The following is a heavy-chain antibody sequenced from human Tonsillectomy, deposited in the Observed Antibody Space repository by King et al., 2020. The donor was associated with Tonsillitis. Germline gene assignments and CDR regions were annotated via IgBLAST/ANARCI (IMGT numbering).Heavy chain of an antibody. V-gene: IGHV1-2*02. CDR3: ATYNLEVAGFDY. J-gene: IGHJ4*02. D-gene: IGHD6-19*01. CDR2: INPNSGGT. CDR1: GYIFTDDY. Sequence: QLVQSGAEVKKPGASVKVSCKASGYIFTDDYMHWVRQAPGQGLEWMGWINPNSGGTNYAQKFQGRVTMTRDTSISTAYMELSRLRSDDTAVFYCATYNLEVAGFDYWGQGTLVTVSS.